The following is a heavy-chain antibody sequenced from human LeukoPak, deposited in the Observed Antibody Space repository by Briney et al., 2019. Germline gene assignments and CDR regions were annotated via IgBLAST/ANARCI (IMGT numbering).Heavy chain of an antibody. Sequence: GGSLGLSCAASGFTFSSFWMHWVRQAPGKGLVWVSRMNSDGSTTNYADSVKGRFTISRDNAKNTLYLQMSSLRGDDTAVYYCARAGQYSSNNWFDPWGQGTLVTVSS. J-gene: IGHJ5*02. CDR2: MNSDGSTT. CDR3: ARAGQYSSNNWFDP. D-gene: IGHD6-13*01. CDR1: GFTFSSFW. V-gene: IGHV3-74*01.